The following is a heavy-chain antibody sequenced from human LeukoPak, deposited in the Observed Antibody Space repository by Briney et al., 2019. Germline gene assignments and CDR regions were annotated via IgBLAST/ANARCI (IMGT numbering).Heavy chain of an antibody. J-gene: IGHJ1*01. V-gene: IGHV1-18*01. CDR2: ISAYNYNT. CDR3: ARGPSRSGSYSILPAEYFQH. CDR1: GYTFTSYG. D-gene: IGHD1-26*01. Sequence: ASVKVSCKASGYTFTSYGISWVRQAPGQGLEWMGWISAYNYNTNYAQKLQGRVTMTTDTSTSTAYMELRSLRSDDTAVYYCARGPSRSGSYSILPAEYFQHWGQGTLVTVSS.